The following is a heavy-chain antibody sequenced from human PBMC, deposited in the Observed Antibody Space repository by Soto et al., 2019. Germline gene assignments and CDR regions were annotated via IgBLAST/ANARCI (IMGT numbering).Heavy chain of an antibody. Sequence: PSETLSLTCAISGGSINTPGYSWGWIRQPPGKGLEWVAYIYHNGGAYYNPSLRPRVTISLDRSKNQFSLGLNSMTAADTAVYFCVKGRGAFYYFDLWGQGTLVTVSS. V-gene: IGHV4-30-2*01. CDR1: GGSINTPGYS. CDR3: VKGRGAFYYFDL. J-gene: IGHJ4*02. D-gene: IGHD1-26*01. CDR2: IYHNGGA.